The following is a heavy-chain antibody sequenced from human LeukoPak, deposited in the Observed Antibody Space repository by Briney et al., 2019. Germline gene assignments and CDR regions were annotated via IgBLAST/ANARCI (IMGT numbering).Heavy chain of an antibody. Sequence: SVKVSYKTSGGTFSSSAITWGRQAPGQGLEWMGRIIPVLNITTYAQKFQGSVTITADTSTSTVYMELSSLRSEETAVYYCARDQGLTAPPPYGLDVWGQGTTVIVSS. J-gene: IGHJ6*02. CDR3: ARDQGLTAPPPYGLDV. V-gene: IGHV1-69*04. CDR2: IIPVLNIT. CDR1: GGTFSSSA. D-gene: IGHD5-18*01.